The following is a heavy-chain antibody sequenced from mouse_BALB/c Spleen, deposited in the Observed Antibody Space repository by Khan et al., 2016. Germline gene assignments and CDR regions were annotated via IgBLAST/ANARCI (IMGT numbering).Heavy chain of an antibody. CDR3: ARYCYYAIDY. CDR1: GYSITSGYS. CDR2: IHYSGRT. Sequence: EVQLQESGPDLVKPSQSLSLTCTVTGYSITSGYSWHWIRQFPGNKLEWMGYIHYSGRTNYHPSLKSRISISRDTSQNQFFLQLNSVTTEDTAKYYCARYCYYAIDYWGQGTSVTVAS. V-gene: IGHV3-1*02. J-gene: IGHJ4*01.